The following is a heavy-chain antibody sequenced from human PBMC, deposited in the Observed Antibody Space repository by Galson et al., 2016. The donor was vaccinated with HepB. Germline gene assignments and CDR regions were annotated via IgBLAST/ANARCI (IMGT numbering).Heavy chain of an antibody. Sequence: SLRLSCAASGFIFSSYGMHCVRQSPGKGLESVALICFDGSKKYYADSVHGRGSSSRDNSKNMVFLQIDNLRAEDTAVYYCASDQIIVPIIREIPAPGDHYYGLDVWGHGTTVTVSS. CDR2: ICFDGSKK. CDR3: ASDQIIVPIIREIPAPGDHYYGLDV. D-gene: IGHD3-10*01. V-gene: IGHV3-33*01. CDR1: GFIFSSYG. J-gene: IGHJ6*02.